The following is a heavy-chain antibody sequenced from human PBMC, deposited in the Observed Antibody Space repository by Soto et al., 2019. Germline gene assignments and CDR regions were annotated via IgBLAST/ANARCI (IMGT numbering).Heavy chain of an antibody. CDR3: ARDFTDSSGPTLGMGV. V-gene: IGHV4-31*03. CDR1: GGSISSGGYY. Sequence: PSETLSLTCTVSGGSISSGGYYWRWIRQHPGKGLEWIGYIYYSGSTYYNPSLKSRVTISVDTSKNQFSLKLSSVTAADTAVYYCARDFTDSSGPTLGMGVWGQGTTVTVSS. J-gene: IGHJ6*02. CDR2: IYYSGST. D-gene: IGHD6-19*01.